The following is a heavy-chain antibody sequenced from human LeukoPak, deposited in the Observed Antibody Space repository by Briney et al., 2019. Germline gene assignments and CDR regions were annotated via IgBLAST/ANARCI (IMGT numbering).Heavy chain of an antibody. CDR2: ISGRGDDT. CDR1: GFTFSAYH. J-gene: IGHJ4*02. Sequence: GGSLRLSCAASGFTFSAYHISWVRQAPGKGLEWVSGISGRGDDTYYADSVKGRFTISRDNSKNTLRLQMNSLRDEDTAVYYCAKRVQGNTGPFHCWGQGTLASVSS. D-gene: IGHD4-23*01. CDR3: AKRVQGNTGPFHC. V-gene: IGHV3-23*01.